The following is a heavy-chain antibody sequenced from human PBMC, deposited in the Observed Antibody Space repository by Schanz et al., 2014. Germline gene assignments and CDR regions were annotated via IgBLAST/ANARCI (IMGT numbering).Heavy chain of an antibody. D-gene: IGHD3-10*01. CDR1: GYTFTSYY. Sequence: QVQLVQSGAEVKKPGASVKVSCEASGYTFTSYYIHWFRQAPGQGLEWMGLINPSVGNTNYAQKFQGRVTMTEDTSTETAYMELSGLRSGDTAVYYCATNSPFRMVRGSNAFDAWGQGTMVTGSS. V-gene: IGHV1-46*03. CDR2: INPSVGNT. J-gene: IGHJ3*01. CDR3: ATNSPFRMVRGSNAFDA.